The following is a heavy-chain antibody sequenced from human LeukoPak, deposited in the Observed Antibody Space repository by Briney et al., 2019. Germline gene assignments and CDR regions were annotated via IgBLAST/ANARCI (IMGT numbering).Heavy chain of an antibody. Sequence: PSETLSLTCTVSGGSISNYYWTWIRQPPGKGLEWIGYINYRGNTNYNPSLKNRVSMSVDMSKNQFSLKLRSMTAADTAVYFCAREGYSSGWNDCWGQGTLVTVSS. CDR1: GGSISNYY. J-gene: IGHJ4*02. D-gene: IGHD6-19*01. CDR3: AREGYSSGWNDC. V-gene: IGHV4-59*01. CDR2: INYRGNT.